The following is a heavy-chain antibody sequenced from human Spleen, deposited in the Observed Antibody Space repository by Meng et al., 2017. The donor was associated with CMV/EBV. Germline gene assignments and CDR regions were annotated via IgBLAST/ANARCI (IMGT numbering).Heavy chain of an antibody. CDR3: ARVGVTIFGVENWFDP. Sequence: SIRSSSYYWGWIRQPPGKGLEWIGSIYYSGSTYYNPSLKSRVTISVDTSKNQFSLKLSSVTAADTAVYYCARVGVTIFGVENWFDPWGQGTLVTVSS. J-gene: IGHJ5*02. CDR1: SIRSSSYY. D-gene: IGHD3-3*01. CDR2: IYYSGST. V-gene: IGHV4-39*07.